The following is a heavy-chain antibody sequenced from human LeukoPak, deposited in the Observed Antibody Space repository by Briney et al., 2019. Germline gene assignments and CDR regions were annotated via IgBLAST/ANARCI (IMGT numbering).Heavy chain of an antibody. CDR3: ASLDGNAWWHY. J-gene: IGHJ4*02. CDR2: IKQDGSEK. Sequence: GGSLRLSCAASGFTFSSYWMSWVRQAPGKGLEWVANIKQDGSEKYYVDSVKGRFTISRDNAKNSLCLQMNSLRAEDTAVYYCASLDGNAWWHYWGQGTLVTVSS. CDR1: GFTFSSYW. D-gene: IGHD2-15*01. V-gene: IGHV3-7*01.